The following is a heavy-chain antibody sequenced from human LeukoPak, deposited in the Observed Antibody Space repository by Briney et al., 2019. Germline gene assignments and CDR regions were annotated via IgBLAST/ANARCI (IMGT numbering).Heavy chain of an antibody. J-gene: IGHJ4*02. D-gene: IGHD2-2*01. V-gene: IGHV4-61*01. CDR3: ARDRCSSTSCYVDY. Sequence: SETLSLTCTVSGGSVSSGSYYWSWIRQPPGKGLECIGYIYYSGSTNYNPSLKSRVTISVDTSKNQFSLKLSSVTAADTAVYYCARDRCSSTSCYVDYWGQGTLVTVSS. CDR1: GGSVSSGSYY. CDR2: IYYSGST.